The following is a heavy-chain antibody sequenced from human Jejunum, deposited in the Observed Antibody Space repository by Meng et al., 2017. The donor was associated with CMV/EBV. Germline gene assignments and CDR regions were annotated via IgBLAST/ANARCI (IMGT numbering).Heavy chain of an antibody. Sequence: QGQVVRSGWDGKKPGASVKVSGKPSGYTFTNYGITWVRQAPGQALEWMGWISAYNGSTNYAQTHQGRLTMTTDTSTSTAYMELRSLRSDDTAVYYCARVEVGITSGDYWGQGTLVTVSS. V-gene: IGHV1-18*01. CDR1: GYTFTNYG. J-gene: IGHJ4*02. CDR2: ISAYNGST. D-gene: IGHD1-26*01. CDR3: ARVEVGITSGDY.